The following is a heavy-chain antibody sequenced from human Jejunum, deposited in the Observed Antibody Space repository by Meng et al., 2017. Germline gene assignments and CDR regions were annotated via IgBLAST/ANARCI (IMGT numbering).Heavy chain of an antibody. V-gene: IGHV4-4*02. J-gene: IGHJ4*02. Sequence: QVNLTESGPGLVKTSGTLSVTCEVSGDSISRTSWWDWLRQPPGKGLEWIGEIYHSGRSNFIPSLKSRVSISLDESKNQFSLTLNSVTAADTAVYYCARGVGDIRFGFDYWGQGILVTVSS. D-gene: IGHD3-16*01. CDR2: IYHSGRS. CDR3: ARGVGDIRFGFDY. CDR1: GDSISRTSW.